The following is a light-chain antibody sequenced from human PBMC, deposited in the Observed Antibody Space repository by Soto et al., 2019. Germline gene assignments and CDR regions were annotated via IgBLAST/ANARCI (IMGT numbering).Light chain of an antibody. CDR3: QQFNNYPT. CDR2: AAS. CDR1: QGISSA. Sequence: AIQLTQSPSSLSASVGDRVTITWRASQGISSALAWYQQKPGNAPKLLIYAASILESGFPPRFSGSGSGTDFTLTITSLQPEDFATYYCQQFNNYPTFGQGTRLEIK. V-gene: IGKV1D-13*01. J-gene: IGKJ5*01.